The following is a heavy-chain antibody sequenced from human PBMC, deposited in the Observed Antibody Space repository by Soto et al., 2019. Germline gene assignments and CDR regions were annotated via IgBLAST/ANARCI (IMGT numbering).Heavy chain of an antibody. Sequence: SETLSLTCAVYGGSFSGYYWSWIRQPPGKGLEWIGEINHSGSTNYNPSLKSRVTISVDTSKNQFSLKLTSVTAADTAVYYCARHPTVTEYYFDYWGQGTLVTVSS. CDR2: INHSGST. V-gene: IGHV4-34*01. D-gene: IGHD4-17*01. CDR3: ARHPTVTEYYFDY. CDR1: GGSFSGYY. J-gene: IGHJ4*02.